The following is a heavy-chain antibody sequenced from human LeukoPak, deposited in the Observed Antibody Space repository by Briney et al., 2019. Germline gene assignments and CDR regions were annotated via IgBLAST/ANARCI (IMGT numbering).Heavy chain of an antibody. V-gene: IGHV3-21*01. CDR1: GFTFSNAC. CDR2: ISSSSGYI. Sequence: GGSLRLSCAASGFTFSNACMNWVRQAPGKGLEWVSSISSSSGYIYYADSVKGRFTISRDNAKNSLYLQMNSLRAEDTAVYYCASRDGYNFGYWGQGTLVTVSS. J-gene: IGHJ4*02. D-gene: IGHD5-24*01. CDR3: ASRDGYNFGY.